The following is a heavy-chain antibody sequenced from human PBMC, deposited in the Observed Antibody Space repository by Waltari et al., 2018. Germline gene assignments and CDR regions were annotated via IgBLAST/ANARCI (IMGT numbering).Heavy chain of an antibody. Sequence: EVQLVESGGGWAKRGGSLRLPGEPSGSTLCSYWMSWVRQAPGKGLEWVANIKKDGSEEYYVDSVRGRFTISRDNAKNSLYLQMNSLRPEDTAVYYCARDQWFAFDIWGQGTMVTVSS. J-gene: IGHJ3*02. V-gene: IGHV3-7*01. CDR3: ARDQWFAFDI. CDR1: GSTLCSYW. D-gene: IGHD3-22*01. CDR2: IKKDGSEE.